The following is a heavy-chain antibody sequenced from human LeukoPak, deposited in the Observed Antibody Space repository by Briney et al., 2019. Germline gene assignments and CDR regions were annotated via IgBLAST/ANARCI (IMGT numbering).Heavy chain of an antibody. CDR1: GGSFSGHY. V-gene: IGHV4-34*01. J-gene: IGHJ4*02. D-gene: IGHD6-19*01. CDR3: ARLMGSGWYWSPYYFDY. Sequence: SETLSLTCAVYGGSFSGHYWSWIRQPPGKGLEWIGEINHSGSTNYNPSLKSRVTISVDTSKNQFSLKLSSVTAADTAVYYCARLMGSGWYWSPYYFDYWGQGTLVTVSS. CDR2: INHSGST.